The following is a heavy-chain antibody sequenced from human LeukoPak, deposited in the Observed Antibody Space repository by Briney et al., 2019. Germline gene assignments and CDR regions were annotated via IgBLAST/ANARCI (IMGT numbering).Heavy chain of an antibody. D-gene: IGHD3-10*01. J-gene: IGHJ4*02. CDR1: VYSLTELS. CDR3: ATPMVRGVVIFDY. CDR2: FDPEDGET. Sequence: ASLKVSCKDPVYSLTELSMHWVRQAPAKQVAWMGGFDPEDGETIYAQKLQGRVTMTEDTSTATAYTELSSLRSEDTAVYYCATPMVRGVVIFDYWGQGNLVTVSS. V-gene: IGHV1-24*01.